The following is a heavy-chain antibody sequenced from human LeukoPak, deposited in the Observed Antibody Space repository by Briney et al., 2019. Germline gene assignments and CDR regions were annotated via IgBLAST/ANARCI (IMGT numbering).Heavy chain of an antibody. CDR3: AKRADAYSSSWYGFDY. Sequence: GGSLRLSCAASGFTFSSYAMSWVRQAPGKGLEWVSVISGSGGSTYYADSVKGRFTISRDNSKNTLYLQMNSLRAEDTAVYYCAKRADAYSSSWYGFDYWGQGTLVTVSS. J-gene: IGHJ4*02. D-gene: IGHD6-13*01. CDR2: ISGSGGST. CDR1: GFTFSSYA. V-gene: IGHV3-23*01.